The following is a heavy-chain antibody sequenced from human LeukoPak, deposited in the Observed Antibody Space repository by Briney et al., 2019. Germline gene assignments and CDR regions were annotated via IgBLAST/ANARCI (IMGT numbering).Heavy chain of an antibody. V-gene: IGHV3-48*03. CDR2: ISSSGSPI. D-gene: IGHD6-19*01. Sequence: GGSLRLSCAASGFTFKNYERNWVRQAPGKGLDWVSYISSSGSPIYYADSVKGRFTISRDNAKNSLYLQMNSLRAEDTAVYYCARGPSVGSGWSPDYWGQGTLVTVSS. CDR3: ARGPSVGSGWSPDY. CDR1: GFTFKNYE. J-gene: IGHJ4*02.